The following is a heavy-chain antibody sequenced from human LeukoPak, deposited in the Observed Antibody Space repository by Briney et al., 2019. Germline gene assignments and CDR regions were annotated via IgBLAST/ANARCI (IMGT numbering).Heavy chain of an antibody. V-gene: IGHV3-33*01. J-gene: IGHJ4*02. CDR3: AREANRVPGTMYFDY. Sequence: GGSLRLSCAASGFTFSSCGIHWVRQAPGKGLEWVAVIWYDGTNKFYADSVKGRFTISRDNSKNTLNLQMNSLRAEDTAVYYCAREANRVPGTMYFDYWGQGTLVTVSS. CDR1: GFTFSSCG. D-gene: IGHD2-2*01. CDR2: IWYDGTNK.